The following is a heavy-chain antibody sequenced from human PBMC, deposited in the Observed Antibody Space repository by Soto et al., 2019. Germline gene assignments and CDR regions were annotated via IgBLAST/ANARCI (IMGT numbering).Heavy chain of an antibody. CDR3: ATASYYDFWSGYHPSGYGMDV. D-gene: IGHD3-3*01. CDR2: MNPNSGNT. V-gene: IGHV1-8*01. CDR1: GYTFTSYD. J-gene: IGHJ6*02. Sequence: ASVKVSCNASGYTFTSYDINWVRQATVQGLEWMGWMNPNSGNTGYAQKFQGRVTMTRNTSISTAYMELSSLRSEDTAVYYCATASYYDFWSGYHPSGYGMDVWGQGTTVTVSS.